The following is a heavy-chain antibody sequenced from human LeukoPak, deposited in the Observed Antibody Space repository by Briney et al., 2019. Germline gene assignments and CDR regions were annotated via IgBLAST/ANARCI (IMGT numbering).Heavy chain of an antibody. Sequence: SETLSLTCAVSGGSISSSSYYWGCIRQPPGKGLEWIATIYYTGSRFYNPSLQSRVTISADTSKNQFSLKLSSVTAADTAVYYCARAPPGYYDIGGYSWFDPWGQGTLVTVSS. V-gene: IGHV4-39*07. J-gene: IGHJ5*02. D-gene: IGHD3-22*01. CDR1: GGSISSSSYY. CDR2: IYYTGSR. CDR3: ARAPPGYYDIGGYSWFDP.